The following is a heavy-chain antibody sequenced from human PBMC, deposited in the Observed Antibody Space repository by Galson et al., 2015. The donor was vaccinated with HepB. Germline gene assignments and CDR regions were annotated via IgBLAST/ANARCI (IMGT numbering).Heavy chain of an antibody. CDR1: GFTFSSYW. D-gene: IGHD3-10*01. Sequence: SLRLSCAASGFTFSSYWMSWVRQAPGKGLEWVANIKQDGSEKYYVDSVKGRFTISRDNAKNSLYLQMNSLRAEDTAVYYCARVATMVRGVLDYWGQGTLVTVSS. V-gene: IGHV3-7*03. CDR2: IKQDGSEK. J-gene: IGHJ4*02. CDR3: ARVATMVRGVLDY.